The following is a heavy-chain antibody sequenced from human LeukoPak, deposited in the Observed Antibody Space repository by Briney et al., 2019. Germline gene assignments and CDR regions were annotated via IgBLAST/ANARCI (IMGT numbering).Heavy chain of an antibody. CDR1: GFTFNNYA. V-gene: IGHV3-23*01. CDR3: AKDRHMVRGVIKGVIGY. CDR2: ISIRGVNP. J-gene: IGHJ4*02. D-gene: IGHD3-10*01. Sequence: PGGSLRLSCVVSGFTFNNYAMSWVRQAPGKGLEWVSSISIRGVNPTYADSVKGRFTTSRDNSKNTLYLQMNSLRAEDTAVYYCAKDRHMVRGVIKGVIGYWGQGTLVTVSS.